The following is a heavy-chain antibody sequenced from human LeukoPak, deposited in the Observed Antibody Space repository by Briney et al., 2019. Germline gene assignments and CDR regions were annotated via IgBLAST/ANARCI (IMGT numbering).Heavy chain of an antibody. D-gene: IGHD6-25*01. CDR1: GFTFSSYA. CDR3: AKDKRLQPHYFDY. J-gene: IGHJ4*02. Sequence: GGSLRLSCAASGFTFSSYAMSWVRQAPGEGLEWVSAISGSGGSTYYADSVKGRFTISRDNSKNTLYLQMNGLRAEDTAVYYCAKDKRLQPHYFDYWGQGTLVTVSS. V-gene: IGHV3-23*01. CDR2: ISGSGGST.